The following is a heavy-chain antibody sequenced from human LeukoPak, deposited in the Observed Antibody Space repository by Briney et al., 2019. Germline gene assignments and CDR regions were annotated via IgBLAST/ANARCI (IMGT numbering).Heavy chain of an antibody. CDR3: AKDLVGSGSPYYFDY. J-gene: IGHJ4*02. CDR2: IRYDGSNK. V-gene: IGHV3-30*02. Sequence: PGGSLRLSCAASGFTFSSYGMHWVRQAPGKGLEWVAFIRYDGSNKYYADSVKGRFTISRDNSKNTLYLQMNSLRAEDTAVYYCAKDLVGSGSPYYFDYWGQGTLVTVSS. CDR1: GFTFSSYG. D-gene: IGHD1-26*01.